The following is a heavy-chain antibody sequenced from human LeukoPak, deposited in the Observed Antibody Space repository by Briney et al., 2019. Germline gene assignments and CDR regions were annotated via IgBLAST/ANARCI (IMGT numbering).Heavy chain of an antibody. CDR1: GFTFSNYD. D-gene: IGHD6-13*01. CDR3: ASSPAYSSSWYAIDN. CDR2: IGTAGDT. J-gene: IGHJ4*02. Sequence: PGGSLRLSCAASGFTFSNYDMHWVRQAAGKGPEWVSGIGTAGDTYYPASVKGRFTISRENAKSSLYLQINSLSAGDTAVYYCASSPAYSSSWYAIDNWGQGTLVTVSS. V-gene: IGHV3-13*01.